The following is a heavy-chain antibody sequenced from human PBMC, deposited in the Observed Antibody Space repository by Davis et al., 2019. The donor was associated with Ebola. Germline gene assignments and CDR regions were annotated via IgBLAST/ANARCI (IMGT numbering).Heavy chain of an antibody. V-gene: IGHV4-34*01. CDR2: INPSGST. CDR3: AREVVVAATPGDYYYYGMDV. Sequence: SETLSLTCAVYGGSFSGYYWSWIRQPPGKGLEWIGEINPSGSTNYNPSLKRRVYISVDTSKNQFSLKLSSVTAADTAVYYCAREVVVAATPGDYYYYGMDVWGQGTTVTVSS. J-gene: IGHJ6*02. CDR1: GGSFSGYY. D-gene: IGHD2-15*01.